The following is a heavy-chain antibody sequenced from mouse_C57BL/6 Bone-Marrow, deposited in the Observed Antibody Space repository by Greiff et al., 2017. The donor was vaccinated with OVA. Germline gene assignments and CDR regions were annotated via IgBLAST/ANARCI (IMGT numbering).Heavy chain of an antibody. J-gene: IGHJ2*01. D-gene: IGHD1-1*01. CDR3: ARWYYYYGSSYVDD. V-gene: IGHV1-80*01. CDR2: IYPGDGDT. Sequence: QVQLQQSGAELVKPGASVKISCKASGYAFSSYWMNWVKQRPGKGLEWIGQIYPGDGDTNYNGKFKGKATLTADKSSSTAYMQLSSLTSEDSAVYFCARWYYYYGSSYVDDWGQGTTLTVSS. CDR1: GYAFSSYW.